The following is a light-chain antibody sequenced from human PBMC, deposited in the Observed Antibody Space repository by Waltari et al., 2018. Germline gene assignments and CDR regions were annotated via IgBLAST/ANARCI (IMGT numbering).Light chain of an antibody. CDR2: SAS. Sequence: AVRITQSPTSLSASTGDRVTITCRASQAIGSYLAWYQQKPGKAPKLLIHSASTLQSGVPPRFSGGGSGTDFTLTITSLESEDFATYYCQQYYSYPPLTFGGGTRVDVK. CDR3: QQYYSYPPLT. V-gene: IGKV1-8*01. J-gene: IGKJ4*01. CDR1: QAIGSY.